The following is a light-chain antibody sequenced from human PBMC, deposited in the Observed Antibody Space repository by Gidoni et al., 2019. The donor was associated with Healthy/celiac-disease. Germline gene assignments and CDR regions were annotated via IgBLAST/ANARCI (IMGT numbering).Light chain of an antibody. CDR3: QQYGSSPPLT. CDR1: QSVSSSY. Sequence: GLTLSSGTLSVSPGESATLSCRASQSVSSSYLAWYQQKPGQAPRLLIYGASSRAPGIPDRFSSSGAGTDFTITISRLEAEDVAVYYYQQYGSSPPLTFGGXTKVEIK. J-gene: IGKJ4*01. V-gene: IGKV3-20*01. CDR2: GAS.